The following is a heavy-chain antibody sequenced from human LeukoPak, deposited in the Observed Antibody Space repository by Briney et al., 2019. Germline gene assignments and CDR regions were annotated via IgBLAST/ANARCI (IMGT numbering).Heavy chain of an antibody. CDR1: GFTFSSYG. CDR2: ISSSSSYI. CDR3: ARGAYSSNPFDY. V-gene: IGHV3-21*01. J-gene: IGHJ4*02. Sequence: GGSLRLSCAASGFTFSSYGMHWVRQAPGKGLEWVSSISSSSSYIYYADSVKGRFTISRDNAKNSLYLQMNSLRAEDTAVYYCARGAYSSNPFDYWGQGTLVTVSS. D-gene: IGHD6-13*01.